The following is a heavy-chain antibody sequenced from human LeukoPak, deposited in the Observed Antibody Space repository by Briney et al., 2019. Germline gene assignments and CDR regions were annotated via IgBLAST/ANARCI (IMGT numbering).Heavy chain of an antibody. CDR1: GFTFRSYW. J-gene: IGHJ4*02. CDR2: INSDGSSA. Sequence: PGGSLRLSCAASGFTFRSYWMHGVRKAPGKGLVWGSRINSDGSSASYADSVKGRFTISRDNAKNTLYLQMNSLRTEDTAVYYCARPPNQYDSSGLFDYWGQGTLVTVSS. V-gene: IGHV3-74*01. CDR3: ARPPNQYDSSGLFDY. D-gene: IGHD3-22*01.